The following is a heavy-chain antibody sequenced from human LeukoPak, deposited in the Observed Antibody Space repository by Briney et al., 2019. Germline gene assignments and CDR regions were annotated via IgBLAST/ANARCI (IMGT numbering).Heavy chain of an antibody. J-gene: IGHJ4*02. CDR3: AKGSGIWFGELYFDY. D-gene: IGHD3-10*01. CDR2: ISGSGGST. V-gene: IGHV3-23*01. CDR1: GFTFSSYA. Sequence: GGSLRLSCAASGFTFSSYAMSWVRQAPGKGLEWVSAISGSGGSTYYADSVKGRFTISRDNSKNTLYLQMNSLRAEDTAVYYCAKGSGIWFGELYFDYWGQGTLVTVSS.